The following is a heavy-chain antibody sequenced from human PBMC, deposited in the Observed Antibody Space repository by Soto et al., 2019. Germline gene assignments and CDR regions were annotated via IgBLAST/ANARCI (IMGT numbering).Heavy chain of an antibody. CDR2: IIPILGIA. CDR1: AGTFSSYT. V-gene: IGHV1-69*02. Sequence: SVKVSCKASAGTFSSYTISWLRQAPGQGLEWMGRIIPILGIANYAQKFQGRVTITADKSTSTAYMELSSLRSEDTAVYYCARYYGDYVVAFDIWGQGTMVTVSS. CDR3: ARYYGDYVVAFDI. J-gene: IGHJ3*02. D-gene: IGHD4-17*01.